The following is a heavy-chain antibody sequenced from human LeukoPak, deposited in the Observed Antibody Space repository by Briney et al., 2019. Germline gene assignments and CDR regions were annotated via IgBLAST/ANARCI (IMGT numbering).Heavy chain of an antibody. CDR2: INYSGST. J-gene: IGHJ4*02. V-gene: IGHV4-59*08. D-gene: IGHD6-13*01. CDR3: ARGEQLIDY. Sequence: SETLSLTCTVSGGFISSYYWSWIRQPPGKGLEWIGYINYSGSTNYNPSLKSRVTISVDTSKNQFSLKLSSVTAADTAVYYCARGEQLIDYWGQGTLVTVSS. CDR1: GGFISSYY.